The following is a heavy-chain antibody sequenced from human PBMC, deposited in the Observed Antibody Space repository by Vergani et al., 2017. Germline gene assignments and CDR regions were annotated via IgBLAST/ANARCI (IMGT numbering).Heavy chain of an antibody. J-gene: IGHJ4*02. D-gene: IGHD3-16*01. Sequence: QVQLVESGGGVVQRVGSLRLSCAPSVFTLSNYDMQWIRQWPGKGLEFGAFMQFDGSNQYNAASVKGRFTLSRDFSKNTLYLQMNSLRTDDTATYYCAKHFRGWGIDYWGQGTQIIVSS. V-gene: IGHV3-30*02. CDR2: MQFDGSNQ. CDR1: VFTLSNYD. CDR3: AKHFRGWGIDY.